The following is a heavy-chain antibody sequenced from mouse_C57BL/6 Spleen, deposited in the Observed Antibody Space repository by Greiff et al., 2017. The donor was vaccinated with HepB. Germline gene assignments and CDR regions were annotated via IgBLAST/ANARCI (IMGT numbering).Heavy chain of an antibody. CDR2: IHPNSGST. Sequence: QVQLKQPGAELVKPGASVKLSCKASGYTFTSYWMHWVKQRPGQGLEWIGMIHPNSGSTNYNEKFKSKATLTVDKSSSTAYMQLSSLTSEDSAVYDCARGHYGSSYDWYFDVWGTGTTVTVSS. CDR1: GYTFTSYW. J-gene: IGHJ1*03. V-gene: IGHV1-64*01. D-gene: IGHD1-1*01. CDR3: ARGHYGSSYDWYFDV.